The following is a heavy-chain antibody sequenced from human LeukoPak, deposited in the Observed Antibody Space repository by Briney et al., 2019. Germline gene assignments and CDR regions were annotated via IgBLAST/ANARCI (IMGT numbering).Heavy chain of an antibody. CDR2: VVGDGGTT. D-gene: IGHD6-19*01. CDR3: AKARLSTGWAYNDY. J-gene: IGHJ4*02. Sequence: GGSLRLSCAASGFTFVNYAMSWVRQAPGKGLEWVSAVVGDGGTTFYADSVKGRFTISRDNSKNTVYLQIDSLRAEDTAVYYCAKARLSTGWAYNDYWGQRTQVTVSS. V-gene: IGHV3-23*01. CDR1: GFTFVNYA.